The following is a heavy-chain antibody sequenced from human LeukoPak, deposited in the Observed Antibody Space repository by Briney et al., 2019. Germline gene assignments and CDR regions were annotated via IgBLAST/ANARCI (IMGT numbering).Heavy chain of an antibody. CDR2: IIPILGIA. CDR1: GGTFSSYA. V-gene: IGHV1-69*04. Sequence: SVKVSCKASGGTFSSYAISWVRQAHGQGLEWMGRIIPILGIANYAQKFQGRVTITADKSTSTAYMELSSLRSEDTAVYYCASGYGSGSYYWFDPWGQGTLVTVSS. D-gene: IGHD3-10*01. CDR3: ASGYGSGSYYWFDP. J-gene: IGHJ5*02.